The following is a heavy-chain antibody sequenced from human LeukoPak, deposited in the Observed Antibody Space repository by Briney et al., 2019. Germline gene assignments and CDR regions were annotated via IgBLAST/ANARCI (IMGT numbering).Heavy chain of an antibody. V-gene: IGHV3-30*06. CDR2: ISYDGSNK. J-gene: IGHJ3*02. CDR3: ARGEDSSGYYTRFGAFDI. D-gene: IGHD3-22*01. CDR1: GFSVSGYW. Sequence: GGSLRLSCAVSGFSVSGYWMTWVRQAPGKGLEWVAVISYDGSNKYYADSVKGRFTISRDNSKNTLYLQMNSLRAEDTAVYYCARGEDSSGYYTRFGAFDIWGQGTMVTVSS.